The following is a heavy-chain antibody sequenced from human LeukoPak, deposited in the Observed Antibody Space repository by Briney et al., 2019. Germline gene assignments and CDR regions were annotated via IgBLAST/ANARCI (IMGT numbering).Heavy chain of an antibody. D-gene: IGHD6-13*01. J-gene: IGHJ3*02. Sequence: PSETLSLTCTVYGGSISSYYWSWIRQPPGKGLEWIGYIYYSGSTNYNPSLKSRVTISVDTSKNQFSLKLSSVTAADTAVYYCARVSSSSWYFAFDIWGQGTMVTVSS. V-gene: IGHV4-59*01. CDR1: GGSISSYY. CDR2: IYYSGST. CDR3: ARVSSSSWYFAFDI.